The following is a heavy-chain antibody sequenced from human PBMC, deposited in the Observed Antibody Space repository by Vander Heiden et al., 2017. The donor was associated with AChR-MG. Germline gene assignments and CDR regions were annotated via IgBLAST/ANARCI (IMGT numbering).Heavy chain of an antibody. Sequence: EVQLVESGGGLVKPGGSRRLSCAASGFTFSSYSMNWVRQAPGKGLGWVSSISSSSSYIYYADSVKGRFTISRDNAKNSLYLQMNSLRAEDTAVYYCARVVGATTFDWGQGTLVTVSS. D-gene: IGHD1-26*01. CDR3: ARVVGATTFD. J-gene: IGHJ4*02. CDR1: GFTFSSYS. CDR2: ISSSSSYI. V-gene: IGHV3-21*01.